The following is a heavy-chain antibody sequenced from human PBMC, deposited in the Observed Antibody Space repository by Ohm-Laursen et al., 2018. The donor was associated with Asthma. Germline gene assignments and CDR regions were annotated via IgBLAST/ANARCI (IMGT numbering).Heavy chain of an antibody. D-gene: IGHD1-26*01. Sequence: ASVKASCKASGYTFTGHYMHWVRQAPGQGLEWMGRINPNSGGTNYAQKFQGRVTITADESTSTAYMELSSLRSEDTAVYYCARRVGGGRYYFDYWGQGTLVTVSS. CDR2: INPNSGGT. J-gene: IGHJ4*02. CDR3: ARRVGGGRYYFDY. CDR1: GYTFTGHY. V-gene: IGHV1-2*06.